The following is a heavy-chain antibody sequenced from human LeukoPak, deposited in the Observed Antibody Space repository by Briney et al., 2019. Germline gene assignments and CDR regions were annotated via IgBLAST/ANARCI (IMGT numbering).Heavy chain of an antibody. D-gene: IGHD5-12*01. CDR3: ARHYGGYANY. Sequence: SDTLSLTCTVSGGSISSSSYYWGWIRPPPGKGLEWIGSIYYSGSTYYNPSLKSRVTISVDTSKNQFSLKLSSVTAADTAVYYCARHYGGYANYWGQGTLVTVSS. CDR2: IYYSGST. V-gene: IGHV4-39*01. J-gene: IGHJ4*02. CDR1: GGSISSSSYY.